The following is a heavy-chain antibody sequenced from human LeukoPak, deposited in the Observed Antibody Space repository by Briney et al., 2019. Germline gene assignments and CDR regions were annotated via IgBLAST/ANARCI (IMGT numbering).Heavy chain of an antibody. J-gene: IGHJ3*01. D-gene: IGHD3-16*01. Sequence: GGSLRLSCTVSGFTVSSNYMSWVRQAPGKGLEWVSVIYSDGTTYNADSVKGRFTISRDNSKNTLYLQINSLRAEDTAVYYCARPAYTAAYDLWGQGTMVTVSS. CDR1: GFTVSSNY. V-gene: IGHV3-53*01. CDR3: ARPAYTAAYDL. CDR2: IYSDGTT.